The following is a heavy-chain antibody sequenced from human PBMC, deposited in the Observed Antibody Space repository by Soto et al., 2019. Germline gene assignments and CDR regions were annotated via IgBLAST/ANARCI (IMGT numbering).Heavy chain of an antibody. CDR1: GFTFSGYG. D-gene: IGHD1-7*01. CDR2: ISANGDRT. J-gene: IGHJ4*02. V-gene: IGHV3-23*01. Sequence: EVQLSEAGGGLVPPGGSLRISCAASGFTFSGYGLNWVRQAPGKGLEWVSGISANGDRTSYADSVRGRFTISRDNSRNTMYVQMNSLRAEDSAMYYWVRNFDGTSSVFDDWGQVTLVTVSS. CDR3: VRNFDGTSSVFDD.